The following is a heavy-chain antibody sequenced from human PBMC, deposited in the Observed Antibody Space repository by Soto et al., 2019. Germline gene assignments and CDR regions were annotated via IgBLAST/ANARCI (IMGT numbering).Heavy chain of an antibody. J-gene: IGHJ4*02. CDR1: GFTFSSYA. D-gene: IGHD4-17*01. Sequence: GGSLRLSCAASGFTFSSYAMSWVRQAPGKGLKWISSISGSGTSTYYADSVKGRFTISRDNSKNTMYLQMNSLRAEDTALYFCAKENTPDYGDYVDYWGQGTLVTVSS. CDR2: ISGSGTST. V-gene: IGHV3-23*01. CDR3: AKENTPDYGDYVDY.